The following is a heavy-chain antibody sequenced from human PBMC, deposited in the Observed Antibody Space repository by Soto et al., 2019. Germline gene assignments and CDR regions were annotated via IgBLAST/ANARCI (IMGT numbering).Heavy chain of an antibody. CDR1: GFTFSSYG. D-gene: IGHD2-2*01. V-gene: IGHV3-30*18. Sequence: GGSLRLSCAASGFTFSSYGMHWVRQAPGKGLEWVAVISYDGSNKYYADSVKGRFTISRDNSKNRLYLQMNSLRAEDTAVYYCAKEVCSSTSCYFTYYYGMDVWGQGTTVTVSS. CDR2: ISYDGSNK. J-gene: IGHJ6*02. CDR3: AKEVCSSTSCYFTYYYGMDV.